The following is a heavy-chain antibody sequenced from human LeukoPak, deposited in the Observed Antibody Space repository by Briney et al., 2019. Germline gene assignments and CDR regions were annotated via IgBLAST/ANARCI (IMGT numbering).Heavy chain of an antibody. V-gene: IGHV3-23*01. CDR2: VSGSGDRM. CDR3: AKAAAAPGFDF. D-gene: IGHD6-13*01. CDR1: GFTSSSYA. J-gene: IGHJ4*02. Sequence: GGSLRLSCAASGFTSSSYALNWVRQAPGKGLEWVATVSGSGDRMYHADSAKGRFTISRDNSKNTIYLQMNSLRAEDTALYYCAKAAAAPGFDFWGQGTLVTVSS.